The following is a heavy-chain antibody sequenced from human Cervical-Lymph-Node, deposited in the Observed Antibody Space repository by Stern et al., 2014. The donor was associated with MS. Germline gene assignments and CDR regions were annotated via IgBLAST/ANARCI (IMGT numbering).Heavy chain of an antibody. CDR1: GYTFSNYG. Sequence: QVQLVQSGADVKEPGASVKVSCKASGYTFSNYGISWVRQAPGQGLEWMGWISGYNGETKYKEDLQGRVSMTTDTSTSTAYMELRSLRSDDTAVYYCARGSSRSSGSYPNWFDPWGQGTLVTVSS. CDR3: ARGSSRSSGSYPNWFDP. J-gene: IGHJ5*02. V-gene: IGHV1-18*01. CDR2: ISGYNGET. D-gene: IGHD3-10*01.